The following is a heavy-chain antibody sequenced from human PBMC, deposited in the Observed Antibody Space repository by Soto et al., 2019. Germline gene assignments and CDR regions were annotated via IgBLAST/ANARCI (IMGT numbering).Heavy chain of an antibody. Sequence: GASVKVSCKASGGTFSSYAISWVRQAPGQGLEWMGGIIPIFGTANYAQKFQGRVTITADKSTSTAYMELSSLRSEDTAVYYCAILYSSSWGNSFDYWGQGTLVTVSS. CDR3: AILYSSSWGNSFDY. J-gene: IGHJ4*02. CDR1: GGTFSSYA. D-gene: IGHD6-13*01. V-gene: IGHV1-69*06. CDR2: IIPIFGTA.